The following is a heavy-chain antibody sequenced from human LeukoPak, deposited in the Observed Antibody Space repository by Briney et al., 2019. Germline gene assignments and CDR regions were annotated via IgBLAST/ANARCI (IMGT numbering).Heavy chain of an antibody. Sequence: PGGSLRPSCAASAFSLNAYNMNWVRQAPGKGLEWVSSISYTGTYIYYADSVKGRFTISRDNSKNTLYLQMNSLRAEDTAVYYCAKITLTGTGLTGTGPNWFDPWGQGTLVTVS. V-gene: IGHV3-21*01. CDR3: AKITLTGTGLTGTGPNWFDP. D-gene: IGHD1/OR15-1a*01. CDR2: ISYTGTYI. J-gene: IGHJ5*02. CDR1: AFSLNAYN.